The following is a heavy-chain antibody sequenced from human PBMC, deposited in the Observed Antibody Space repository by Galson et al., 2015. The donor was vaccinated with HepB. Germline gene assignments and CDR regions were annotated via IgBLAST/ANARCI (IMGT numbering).Heavy chain of an antibody. J-gene: IGHJ4*02. CDR3: ARPSPLAAAGTGNFDY. Sequence: SVKVSCKASGGTFSSYAISWVRQAPGQGLEWMGRIIPILGIANYAQKFQGRVTITADKSTSTAYMELSSLRSEDTAVYYCARPSPLAAAGTGNFDYWGQGTLVTVSS. V-gene: IGHV1-69*04. D-gene: IGHD6-13*01. CDR2: IIPILGIA. CDR1: GGTFSSYA.